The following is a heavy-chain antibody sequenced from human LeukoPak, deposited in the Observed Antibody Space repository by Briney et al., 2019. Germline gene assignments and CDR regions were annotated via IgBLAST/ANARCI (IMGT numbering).Heavy chain of an antibody. CDR1: GGSISSYY. J-gene: IGHJ4*02. CDR2: IYYSGST. CDR3: ARRVGATHYFDY. D-gene: IGHD1-26*01. Sequence: SETLSLTCTVSGGSISSYYWSWIRQPPGKGLEWIGYIYYSGSTNYNPSLKSRVTISVDTSKNQFSLKLSSVTAADTAVYYCARRVGATHYFDYWGQGTLVTVSS. V-gene: IGHV4-59*08.